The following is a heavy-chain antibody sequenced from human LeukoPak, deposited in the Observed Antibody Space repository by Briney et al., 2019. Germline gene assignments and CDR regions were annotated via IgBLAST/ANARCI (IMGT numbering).Heavy chain of an antibody. J-gene: IGHJ4*02. D-gene: IGHD3-10*01. Sequence: GGSLRLSCAASGFTFSSYAMHWVRQAPGKGLEYVSAISSNGGSTYYANSVKGRFTISRDNSKNTLYLQMGSLRAEDMAVYYCARVARSGSYLDYWGQGTLVTVSS. CDR1: GFTFSSYA. V-gene: IGHV3-64*01. CDR2: ISSNGGST. CDR3: ARVARSGSYLDY.